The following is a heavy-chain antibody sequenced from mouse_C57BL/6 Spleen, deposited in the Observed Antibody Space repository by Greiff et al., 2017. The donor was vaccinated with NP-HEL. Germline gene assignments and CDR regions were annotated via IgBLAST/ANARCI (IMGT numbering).Heavy chain of an antibody. CDR1: GFTFSDYY. CDR3: ARHAMDY. J-gene: IGHJ4*01. V-gene: IGHV5-12*01. CDR2: ISNGGGST. Sequence: DVKLVESGGGLVQPGGSLKLSCAASGFTFSDYYMYWVRQTPEKRLEWVAYISNGGGSTYYLDTVKGRFTISRDNAKNTLYLQMSRLKSEDTAMYYCARHAMDYWGQGTSVTVSS.